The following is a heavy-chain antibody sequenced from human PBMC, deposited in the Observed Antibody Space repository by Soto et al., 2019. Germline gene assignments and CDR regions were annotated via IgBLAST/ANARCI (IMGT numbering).Heavy chain of an antibody. J-gene: IGHJ5*02. Sequence: QVQLQESGPGLVKPSQTLSLTCTVSGGSISSGDYYWSWIRQPPGKVLEWIGYIYYSGSSYYNPSLKRRVSTSIDTSKNHFALQLSYVASAETAVYYCDRFLTGYTHGGFDLWGQGTLVTVSS. CDR1: GGSISSGDYY. D-gene: IGHD3-9*01. V-gene: IGHV4-30-4*01. CDR3: DRFLTGYTHGGFDL. CDR2: IYYSGSS.